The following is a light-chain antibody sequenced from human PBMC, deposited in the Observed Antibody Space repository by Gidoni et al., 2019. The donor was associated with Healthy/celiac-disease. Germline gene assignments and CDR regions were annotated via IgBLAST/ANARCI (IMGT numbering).Light chain of an antibody. CDR3: QQSYSTPFT. Sequence: DIQMTQSPSSLSASVGDRVTITCRASQSISSYFNWYQQKPGKAPKLLIYAASSLQSGVPSRFSGSGSGTDFTLTISSLQPEDFATYYCQQSYSTPFTFGPXTKVDIK. J-gene: IGKJ3*01. CDR2: AAS. CDR1: QSISSY. V-gene: IGKV1-39*01.